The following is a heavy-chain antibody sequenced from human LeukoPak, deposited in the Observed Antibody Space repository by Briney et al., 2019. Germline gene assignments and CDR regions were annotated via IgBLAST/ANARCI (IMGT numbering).Heavy chain of an antibody. CDR3: AGFWSGYYGRDDAFNI. V-gene: IGHV4-4*07. D-gene: IGHD3-3*01. CDR1: GGYITSYY. Sequence: SETLSLTCTVSGGYITSYYWSWIRQSAGKGLEWIGRIFPSGTTNYNPSLKSRVTMSVDTSKNQFSLRLTSVTAADTAVYYCAGFWSGYYGRDDAFNIWGQGTMVTVSS. J-gene: IGHJ3*02. CDR2: IFPSGTT.